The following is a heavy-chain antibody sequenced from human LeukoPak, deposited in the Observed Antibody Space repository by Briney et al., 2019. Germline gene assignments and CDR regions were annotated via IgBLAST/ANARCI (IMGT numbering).Heavy chain of an antibody. Sequence: GGSLRLSCAASGFTFSSYWMSWVRQASGKGLEWVANIKQAGSEKYYVDSVKGRFTISRDNAKNSLHLQMDTLRADDTAVYYCARVWGPKPDMPAINNHFYYYMDVWGKGTTVTASS. V-gene: IGHV3-7*01. D-gene: IGHD5-24*01. J-gene: IGHJ6*03. CDR2: IKQAGSEK. CDR1: GFTFSSYW. CDR3: ARVWGPKPDMPAINNHFYYYMDV.